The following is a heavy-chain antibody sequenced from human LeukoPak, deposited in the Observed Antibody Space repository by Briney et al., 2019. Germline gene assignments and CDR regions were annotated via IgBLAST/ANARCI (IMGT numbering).Heavy chain of an antibody. CDR3: AKGYAAYQP. CDR2: INQDGSEK. D-gene: IGHD2-2*01. V-gene: IGHV3-7*01. Sequence: GGSLRLSCTASGFSFSSYWMSWVRQAPGKGLEWVANINQDGSEKYYGDSLKGRFTISRDNPKNSLNLQMNSLRAEDTAVYYCAKGYAAYQPWGQGTLVTVSS. CDR1: GFSFSSYW. J-gene: IGHJ5*02.